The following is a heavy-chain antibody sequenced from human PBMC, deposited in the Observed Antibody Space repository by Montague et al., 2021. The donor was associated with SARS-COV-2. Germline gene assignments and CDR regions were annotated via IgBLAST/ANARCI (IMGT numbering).Heavy chain of an antibody. CDR1: GFTFSRYA. V-gene: IGHV3-30*04. D-gene: IGHD3-3*01. J-gene: IGHJ6*03. CDR2: ISYDGSNK. CDR3: ARDGNGDTIFGVVMGAGYYYYYMDV. Sequence: SLSLSCAASGFTFSRYAMPWVRQAPGKGLEWVAVISYDGSNKYYADSVKGRFTISRDNSKNTLYLQVNSLRAEDTAVYYCARDGNGDTIFGVVMGAGYYYYYMDVWGKGTTVTVSS.